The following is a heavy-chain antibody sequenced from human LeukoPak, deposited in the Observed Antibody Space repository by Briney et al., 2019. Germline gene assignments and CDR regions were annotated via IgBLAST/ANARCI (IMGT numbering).Heavy chain of an antibody. V-gene: IGHV1-8*01. Sequence: ASVKVSCKASGHTFTSYDINWVRQATGQGLEWMGWMDPNSGNTGYAQKFQGRVTMTRNTSISTAYMELSSLRSEDTAVYYCARGRRQWLAYNWFDPWGQGTLVTVSS. D-gene: IGHD6-19*01. J-gene: IGHJ5*02. CDR1: GHTFTSYD. CDR2: MDPNSGNT. CDR3: ARGRRQWLAYNWFDP.